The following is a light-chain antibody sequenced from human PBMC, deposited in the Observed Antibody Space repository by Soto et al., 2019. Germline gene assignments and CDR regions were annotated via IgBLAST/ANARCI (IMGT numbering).Light chain of an antibody. CDR3: SSYAGSSHYV. V-gene: IGLV2-8*01. CDR2: EVS. Sequence: QSALPQPPSASGSPGQSVTISCTGTSSDVGRYNYISWYQQHPGKAPKLMSYEVSKRPSGVPDRFSGSKSGNTASLTVSGLQAEDEADYYCSSYAGSSHYVFGTGTKVTVL. J-gene: IGLJ1*01. CDR1: SSDVGRYNY.